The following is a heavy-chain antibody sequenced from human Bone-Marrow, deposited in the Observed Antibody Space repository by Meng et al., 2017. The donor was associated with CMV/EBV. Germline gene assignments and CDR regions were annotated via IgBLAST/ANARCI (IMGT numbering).Heavy chain of an antibody. V-gene: IGHV4-31*02. D-gene: IGHD3-22*01. CDR2: IYYSGST. CDR3: ARAVVISSNDALDI. J-gene: IGHJ3*02. CDR1: GGSISSGGYY. Sequence: SGGSISSGGYYWSWIRQHPGKGLEWIGYIYYSGSTYYNPSLKSRVTISVDTSKNQFSLKLSSVTAADTAVYYCARAVVISSNDALDIWGQGTMVTVSS.